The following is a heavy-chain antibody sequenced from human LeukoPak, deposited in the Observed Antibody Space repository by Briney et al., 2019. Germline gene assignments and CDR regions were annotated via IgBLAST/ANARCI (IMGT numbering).Heavy chain of an antibody. CDR3: ARPYDSGGYYYFDY. CDR1: GFTFSSYG. V-gene: IGHV3-33*01. CDR2: IWYDGSNK. J-gene: IGHJ4*02. D-gene: IGHD3-22*01. Sequence: PGRSLRLSCAASGFTFSSYGMHWVRQAPGKGLEWVAVIWYDGSNKYYADSVKGRFTISRDNSKNTLYLQMNSLRAEDTAVYYCARPYDSGGYYYFDYWGQGTLVTVSS.